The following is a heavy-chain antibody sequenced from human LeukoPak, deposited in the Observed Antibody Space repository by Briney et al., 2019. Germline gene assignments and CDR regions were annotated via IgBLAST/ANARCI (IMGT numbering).Heavy chain of an antibody. CDR3: ARRSGGTSDY. D-gene: IGHD3-3*01. J-gene: IGHJ4*02. V-gene: IGHV5-51*01. CDR1: GYSFTTYW. CDR2: IYPGDSDT. Sequence: GESLKISCKGSGYSFTTYWIGWVRQMPGKGLEWMGTIYPGDSDTKYSPSFQGQVTISGDKPISTAYLQWSSLKASDTAVYYCARRSGGTSDYWGQGTLVTVSS.